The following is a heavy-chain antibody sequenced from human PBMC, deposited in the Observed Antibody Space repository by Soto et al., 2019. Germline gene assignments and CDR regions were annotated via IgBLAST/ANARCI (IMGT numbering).Heavy chain of an antibody. CDR3: ARGEHQAPPHPYYALAV. CDR1: GFTFSSYG. J-gene: IGHJ6*02. V-gene: IGHV3-30*03. Sequence: PGGSLRLSCAASGFTFSSYGMHWVRQAPGKGLEWVAVISYDGSNKYYADSVKGRFTISRDNSKNTLSLLLNSLRVEDTGVYYCARGEHQAPPHPYYALAVWGQGTTVTVSS. D-gene: IGHD2-21*01. CDR2: ISYDGSNK.